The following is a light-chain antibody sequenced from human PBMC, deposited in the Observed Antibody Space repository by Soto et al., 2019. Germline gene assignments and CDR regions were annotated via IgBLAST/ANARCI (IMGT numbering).Light chain of an antibody. CDR3: QQYGSSPRT. CDR1: QSVSRNY. J-gene: IGKJ1*01. V-gene: IGKV3-20*01. Sequence: EIVLTQSPGTLPLSPGERATLSCRASQSVSRNYLAWYQQKPGQAPRLLIYAASSRITGIPDRFIGSGSGTDFTLTISRLEPEDFAVYHCQQYGSSPRTFGQGTKVEIK. CDR2: AAS.